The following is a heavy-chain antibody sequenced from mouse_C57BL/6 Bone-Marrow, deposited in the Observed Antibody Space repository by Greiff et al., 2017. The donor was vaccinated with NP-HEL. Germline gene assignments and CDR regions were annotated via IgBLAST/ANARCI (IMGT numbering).Heavy chain of an antibody. Sequence: VKLMESGPELVKPGASVKISCKASGYAFSSSWMNWVKQRPGKGLEWIGRIYPGDGDTNYNGKFKGKATLTADKSSSTAYMQLSSLTSEDSAVYFCARPYDGTPFDYWGQGTTLTVSS. CDR2: IYPGDGDT. V-gene: IGHV1-82*01. D-gene: IGHD2-3*01. J-gene: IGHJ2*01. CDR1: GYAFSSSW. CDR3: ARPYDGTPFDY.